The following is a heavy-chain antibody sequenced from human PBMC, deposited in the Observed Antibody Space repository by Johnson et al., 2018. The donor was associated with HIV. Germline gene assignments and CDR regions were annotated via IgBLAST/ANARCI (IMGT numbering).Heavy chain of an antibody. Sequence: VQLVESGGGLVKPGGSLRLSCAASGFTLSDYYINWIRQAPGKGLEWVANIKQDGSEKYYVDSVKGRFTISRDHAKNSLYLQLNSLRAEDTAVYFCARDQYSTSDDDAFDIWGQGTMVTVSS. V-gene: IGHV3-7*01. CDR1: GFTLSDYY. D-gene: IGHD6-6*01. CDR2: IKQDGSEK. CDR3: ARDQYSTSDDDAFDI. J-gene: IGHJ3*02.